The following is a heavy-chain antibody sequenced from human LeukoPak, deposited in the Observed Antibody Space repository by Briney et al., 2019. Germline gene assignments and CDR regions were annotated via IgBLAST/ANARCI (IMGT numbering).Heavy chain of an antibody. D-gene: IGHD2-2*01. V-gene: IGHV1-2*02. J-gene: IGHJ5*02. Sequence: GASVKVSCKASGYTFTGYYMHWVRQAPGQGLEWMGWINPNSGGTNYAQKFQGRVTMTRDTSISTAYMELSRLRSDDTAVYYCARDLLVVVPAAMGYNWFDPWGQGTLVTVSS. CDR3: ARDLLVVVPAAMGYNWFDP. CDR1: GYTFTGYY. CDR2: INPNSGGT.